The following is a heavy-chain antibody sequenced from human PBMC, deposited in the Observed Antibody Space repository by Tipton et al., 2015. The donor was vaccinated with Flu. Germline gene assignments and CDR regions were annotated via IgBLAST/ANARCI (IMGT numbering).Heavy chain of an antibody. V-gene: IGHV1-18*01. CDR1: GYTFTNFD. J-gene: IGHJ4*02. Sequence: LVQSGAEVKKPGASVMVSCKASGYTFTNFDITWVRQAPGQGLEWMGWISPFNGDTKYAQKFQGRVTMTTDTSTSTAYMEVRSLRSDDTALYYCARLGSGGYWGQGTLVTVSS. CDR3: ARLGSGGY. D-gene: IGHD3-10*01. CDR2: ISPFNGDT.